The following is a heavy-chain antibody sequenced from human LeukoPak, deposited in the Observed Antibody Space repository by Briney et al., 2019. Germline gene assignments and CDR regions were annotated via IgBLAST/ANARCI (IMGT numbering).Heavy chain of an antibody. V-gene: IGHV3-21*01. CDR3: VPDGVFGRYFYHYMDV. Sequence: GGALSLSCVASGFTFSDYSMNWVRQSPGKGPEWVSSITASSHEVFRYYRDSVKGRFTISRDNAKNSLYLQMNNLRPEDTAVYFCVPDGVFGRYFYHYMDVWGKGTTITVS. D-gene: IGHD3-10*01. CDR1: GFTFSDYS. CDR2: ITASSHEVFR. J-gene: IGHJ6*03.